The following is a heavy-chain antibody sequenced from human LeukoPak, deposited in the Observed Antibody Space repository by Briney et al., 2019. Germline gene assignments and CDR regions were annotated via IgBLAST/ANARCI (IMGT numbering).Heavy chain of an antibody. CDR2: INSDGSST. CDR1: GFTFSSYW. D-gene: IGHD3-3*01. J-gene: IGHJ6*03. CDR3: AKVSDDFWSGYHHFYYMDV. V-gene: IGHV3-74*01. Sequence: GGSLRLSCAASGFTFSSYWMHWVRQAPGKRLVWASRINSDGSSTSYADSVKGRFTISRDNAKNTLYLQMNSLRAEDTAVYYCAKVSDDFWSGYHHFYYMDVWGKGTTVTVSS.